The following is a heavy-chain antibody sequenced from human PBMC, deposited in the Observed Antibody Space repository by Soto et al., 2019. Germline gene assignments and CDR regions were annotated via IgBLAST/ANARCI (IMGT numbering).Heavy chain of an antibody. CDR2: IIPIFGTA. J-gene: IGHJ6*02. CDR3: ARGLLGYCSGGSCYNPYYYYGMDV. V-gene: IGHV1-69*13. Sequence: ASVKVSCKASGGTFSSYSISWVRQAPGQGLEWMGGIIPIFGTANYAQKFQGRVTITADESTSTAYMELSSLRSEDTAVYYCARGLLGYCSGGSCYNPYYYYGMDVWGQGTTVTV. CDR1: GGTFSSYS. D-gene: IGHD2-15*01.